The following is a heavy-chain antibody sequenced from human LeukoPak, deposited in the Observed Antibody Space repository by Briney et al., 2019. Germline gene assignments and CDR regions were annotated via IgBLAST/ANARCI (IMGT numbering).Heavy chain of an antibody. Sequence: SETLSLTCTVSGGSISSYYWSWIRQPPGKGLEWIGYIYYSGSTNYNPSLKSRVTISVDTSKNQFSLKLSSVTAADTAVYYCAGVAGYFDYWGQGTQVTVSS. CDR1: GGSISSYY. V-gene: IGHV4-59*01. CDR2: IYYSGST. CDR3: AGVAGYFDY. J-gene: IGHJ4*02. D-gene: IGHD6-19*01.